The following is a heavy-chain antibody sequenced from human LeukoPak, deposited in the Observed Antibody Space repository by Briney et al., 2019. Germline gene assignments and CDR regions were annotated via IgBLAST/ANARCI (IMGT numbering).Heavy chain of an antibody. CDR1: GFTFSSYS. Sequence: GGSLRLSCAASGFTFSSYSMNWVRQAPGKGLEWVSYINNSSSIIYYVDSVQGRFTVSRDNAKNSLFLQVYSLTAEDTATYYCARLRTGRFSTSWFDYWGQGSLVTVSS. CDR3: ARLRTGRFSTSWFDY. D-gene: IGHD6-13*01. CDR2: INNSSSII. J-gene: IGHJ4*02. V-gene: IGHV3-48*04.